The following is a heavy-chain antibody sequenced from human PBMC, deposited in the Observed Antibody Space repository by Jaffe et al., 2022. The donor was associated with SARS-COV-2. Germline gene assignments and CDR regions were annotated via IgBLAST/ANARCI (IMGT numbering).Heavy chain of an antibody. J-gene: IGHJ4*02. D-gene: IGHD2-8*01. Sequence: EVQLLESGGGLVQPGGSLRLSCAASGFTFSSYAMSWVRQAPGKGLEWVSAISGSGGSTYYADSVKGRFTISRDNSKNTLYLQMNSLRAEDTAVYYCAKVIVLMVYAIRGGGFDYWGQGTLVTVSS. CDR1: GFTFSSYA. CDR2: ISGSGGST. CDR3: AKVIVLMVYAIRGGGFDY. V-gene: IGHV3-23*01.